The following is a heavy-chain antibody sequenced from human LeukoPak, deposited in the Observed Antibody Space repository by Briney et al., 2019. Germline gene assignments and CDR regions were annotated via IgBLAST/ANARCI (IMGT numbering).Heavy chain of an antibody. CDR1: GGTLSSYA. D-gene: IGHD3-22*01. V-gene: IGHV1-69*04. CDR2: IIPIFGIV. Sequence: ASVKVSCKASGGTLSSYAINWVRQAPGQGLEWIGRIIPIFGIVNYAQNFQGRATITADKSTNTAYMELSSLRSDETAFYYCARADSSGYSLDENFDYWGQGTLVTVSS. CDR3: ARADSSGYSLDENFDY. J-gene: IGHJ4*02.